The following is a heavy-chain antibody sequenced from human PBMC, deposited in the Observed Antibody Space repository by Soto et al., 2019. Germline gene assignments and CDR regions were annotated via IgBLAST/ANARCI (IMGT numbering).Heavy chain of an antibody. V-gene: IGHV4-59*01. Sequence: PSETLSLTCTVSGGSISSYYWSWIRQPPGKGLEWIGYIYYSGSTNYNPSLKSRVTISVDTSKNQFSLKLSSVTAADTAVYYCARIVVPAAAYYYYGMDVWGQGTTVTVSS. J-gene: IGHJ6*02. CDR3: ARIVVPAAAYYYYGMDV. CDR2: IYYSGST. CDR1: GGSISSYY. D-gene: IGHD2-2*01.